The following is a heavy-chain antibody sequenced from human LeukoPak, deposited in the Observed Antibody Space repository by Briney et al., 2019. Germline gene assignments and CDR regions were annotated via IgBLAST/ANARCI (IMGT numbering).Heavy chain of an antibody. J-gene: IGHJ5*02. D-gene: IGHD2-8*02. CDR3: ARSVGAYAGRGWFDP. V-gene: IGHV4-39*07. Sequence: SETLCLTCSVSGGSIRSLGYSWGWIRQPPGKGLEWIASMYYTGTTYYNPSLKSRVTMSVDTSKNQFSLNLTSVTAADTAVFYCARSVGAYAGRGWFDPWGQGTLVTVSS. CDR1: GGSIRSLGYS. CDR2: MYYTGTT.